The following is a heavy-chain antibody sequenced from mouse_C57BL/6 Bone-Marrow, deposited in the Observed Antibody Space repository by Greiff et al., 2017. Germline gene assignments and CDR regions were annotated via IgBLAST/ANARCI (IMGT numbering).Heavy chain of an antibody. Sequence: QVHVKQPGAELVRPGTSVKLSCKASGYTFTSYWMHWEKQRPGQGLEWIGVIDPSDSYTNYNQKFKGKATLTVDTASSTAYMQLSSLTSEDSAVYYCARRRLRRWGFAYWGQGTLVTVSA. J-gene: IGHJ3*01. CDR2: IDPSDSYT. V-gene: IGHV1-59*01. D-gene: IGHD2-4*01. CDR1: GYTFTSYW. CDR3: ARRRLRRWGFAY.